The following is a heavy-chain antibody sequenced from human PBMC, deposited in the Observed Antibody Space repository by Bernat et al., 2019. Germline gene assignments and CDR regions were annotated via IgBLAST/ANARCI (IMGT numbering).Heavy chain of an antibody. V-gene: IGHV4-34*01. CDR1: GGSFSGYY. D-gene: IGHD3-3*01. CDR2: INHSGST. J-gene: IGHJ4*02. CDR3: ARGLKRRFLEWLLYYFGY. Sequence: QVQLQQWGAGLLKPSETLSLTCAVYGGSFSGYYWSWIRQPPGKGLEWIGEINHSGSTNYNPSLKSRVTISVDTSKNQFSLKLSSVTAADTAVYYCARGLKRRFLEWLLYYFGYWGQGTLVTVSS.